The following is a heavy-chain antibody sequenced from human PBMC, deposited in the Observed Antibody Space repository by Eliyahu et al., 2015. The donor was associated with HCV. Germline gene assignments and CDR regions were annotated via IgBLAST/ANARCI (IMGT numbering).Heavy chain of an antibody. CDR1: GFTFDDYA. CDR2: ISWNSGSI. CDR3: AKDNGIAVAGTPLKYFDY. D-gene: IGHD6-19*01. Sequence: EVQLVESGGGLVQPGRSLRLSCAASGFTFDDYAMHWVRQAPGKGLEWVSGISWNSGSIGYADSVKGRFTISRDNAKNSLYLQMNSLRAEDTALYYCAKDNGIAVAGTPLKYFDYWGQGTLVTVSS. V-gene: IGHV3-9*01. J-gene: IGHJ4*02.